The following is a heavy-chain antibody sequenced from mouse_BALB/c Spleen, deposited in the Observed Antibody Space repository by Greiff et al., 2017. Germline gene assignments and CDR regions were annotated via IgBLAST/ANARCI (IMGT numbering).Heavy chain of an antibody. V-gene: IGHV1S81*02. J-gene: IGHJ2*01. CDR2: INPSNGRT. CDR1: GYTFTSYW. D-gene: IGHD1-1*01. CDR3: ARGGYYYGSRGY. Sequence: VQLQQPGAELVKPGASVKLSCKASGYTFTSYWMHWVKQRPGQGLEWIGEINPSNGRTNYNEKFKSKATLTVDKSSSTAYMQLSSLTSEDSAVYYCARGGYYYGSRGYWGQGTTLTVSS.